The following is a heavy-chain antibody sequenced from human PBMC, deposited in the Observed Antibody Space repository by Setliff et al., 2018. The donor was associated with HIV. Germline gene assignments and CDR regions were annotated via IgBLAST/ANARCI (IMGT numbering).Heavy chain of an antibody. CDR2: VYGGDSDT. J-gene: IGHJ4*02. Sequence: GESLKISCKASGFDFTKYWSGWVRQMPGKGLEWMGIVYGGDSDTRYNPSFEGQVTMSADRSITTAYLQWSRLKASDTAMYYCATLTNFDHWGQGTLVTVSS. V-gene: IGHV5-51*01. CDR3: ATLTNFDH. D-gene: IGHD7-27*01. CDR1: GFDFTKYW.